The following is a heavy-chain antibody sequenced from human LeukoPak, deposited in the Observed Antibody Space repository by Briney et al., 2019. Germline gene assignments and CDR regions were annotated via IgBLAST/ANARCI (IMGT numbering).Heavy chain of an antibody. CDR3: ARDRDYYDSSGRTYYYYGMDV. CDR2: IYYSGST. V-gene: IGHV4-59*01. D-gene: IGHD3-22*01. J-gene: IGHJ6*02. CDR1: GDSISNYY. Sequence: PSETLSLTCTVSGDSISNYYWSWIRQPPGKGLEWIGYIYYSGSTNYSPSLKSRVTISVDTSKNQFSLKLSSVTAADTAVYYCARDRDYYDSSGRTYYYYGMDVWGQGTTVTVSS.